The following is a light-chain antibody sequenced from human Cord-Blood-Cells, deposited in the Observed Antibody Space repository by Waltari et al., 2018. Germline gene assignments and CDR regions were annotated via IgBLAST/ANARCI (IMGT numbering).Light chain of an antibody. V-gene: IGKV4-1*01. J-gene: IGKJ4*01. CDR3: QQYYSTLT. Sequence: DIVMTQSPDSLALSLGEGATINCKSSQSVLYSSNNKNYLAWYQQKPGQPPKLLIYWASTRESGVPDRFSGSGSGTDFTLTISSLQAEDVAVYYCQQYYSTLTFGGGTKVEIK. CDR1: QSVLYSSNNKNY. CDR2: WAS.